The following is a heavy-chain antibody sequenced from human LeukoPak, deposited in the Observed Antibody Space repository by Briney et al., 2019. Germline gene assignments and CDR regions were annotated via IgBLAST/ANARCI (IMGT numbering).Heavy chain of an antibody. CDR1: GGSFSGYY. Sequence: PSETLSLTCAVYGGSFSGYYWSWIRQPPGKGLEWIGEINHSGSTNYNPSLKSRVTISVDTSKNQFSLKLSSVTAADTAVYYCARYSSTAFDFDYWGQGTLVTVSS. J-gene: IGHJ4*02. CDR3: ARYSSTAFDFDY. V-gene: IGHV4-34*09. CDR2: INHSGST. D-gene: IGHD4-11*01.